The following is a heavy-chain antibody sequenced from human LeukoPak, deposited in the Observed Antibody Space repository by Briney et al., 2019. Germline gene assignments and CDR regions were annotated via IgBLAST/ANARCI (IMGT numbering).Heavy chain of an antibody. CDR1: VYTFTSYG. J-gene: IGHJ3*02. V-gene: IGHV1-18*01. CDR3: AKAVAGTDAFDI. CDR2: ISAYNGNT. D-gene: IGHD6-19*01. Sequence: GASVKVSCKASVYTFTSYGISWVRQAPGQGLEWMGWISAYNGNTNYAQKLQGRVTMTTDTSTSTAYMELRSLRSDDTAVYYCAKAVAGTDAFDIWGQGTMVTASS.